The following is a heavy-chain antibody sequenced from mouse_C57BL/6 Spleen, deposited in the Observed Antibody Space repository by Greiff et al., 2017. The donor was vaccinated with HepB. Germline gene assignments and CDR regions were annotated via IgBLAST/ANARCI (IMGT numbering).Heavy chain of an antibody. V-gene: IGHV2-6*03. Sequence: VQLVESGPGLVAPSQSLSITCTVSGFSLTSYGVHWVRQPPGKGLEWLVVIWSDGSTTYNSALKSRLSISKDNSKRQVFLKMNSLQTDDTAMYYCARDNGSSYVGWYFDVWGTGTTFTVSS. CDR1: GFSLTSYG. CDR3: ARDNGSSYVGWYFDV. CDR2: IWSDGST. D-gene: IGHD1-1*01. J-gene: IGHJ1*03.